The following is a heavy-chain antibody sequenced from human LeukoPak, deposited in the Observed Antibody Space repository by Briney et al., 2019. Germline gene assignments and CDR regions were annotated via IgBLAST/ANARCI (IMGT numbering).Heavy chain of an antibody. CDR1: GCRFTSYW. V-gene: IGHV5-51*01. CDR2: IYPGDSDT. J-gene: IGHJ5*02. Sequence: GGALQISCKGSGCRFTSYWIGWVRPVPGKGLEGMGIIYPGDSDTRYSPSFQGQVTISADKSISTAYLQWSSLKASDTAMYYCARSGCGGDCYSLYNWFGPWGQGTLVTVSS. CDR3: ARSGCGGDCYSLYNWFGP. D-gene: IGHD2-21*02.